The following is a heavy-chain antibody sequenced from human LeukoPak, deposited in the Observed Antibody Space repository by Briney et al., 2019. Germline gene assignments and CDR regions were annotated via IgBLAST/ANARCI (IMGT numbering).Heavy chain of an antibody. CDR3: AKDATRWLQYIDY. V-gene: IGHV3-23*01. CDR1: GFTFSSYA. J-gene: IGHJ4*02. D-gene: IGHD5-24*01. Sequence: GGSLRLSCAASGFTFSSYAMSWIRQAPGKGLEWVSAISASGGSTYYADSVKGRFTISRDNSKNTLYLQMNSLRAEDTAVYYCAKDATRWLQYIDYWGQGTLVTVSS. CDR2: ISASGGST.